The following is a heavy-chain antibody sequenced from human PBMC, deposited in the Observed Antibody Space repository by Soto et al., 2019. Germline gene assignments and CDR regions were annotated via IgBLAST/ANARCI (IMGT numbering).Heavy chain of an antibody. CDR3: ARDKDRQQLGGNYYYILDV. D-gene: IGHD3-3*02. Sequence: QVQLMQSGAELNKHGSSVKVSCKASGGTFSTSAISWVRQAPGEGLEWVGGIMPVFATPDYAQKFQGRVTISADESTTTAYLELTSLTTDDTAVYYCARDKDRQQLGGNYYYILDVWGQGTAITVSS. CDR2: IMPVFATP. V-gene: IGHV1-69*12. CDR1: GGTFSTSA. J-gene: IGHJ6*02.